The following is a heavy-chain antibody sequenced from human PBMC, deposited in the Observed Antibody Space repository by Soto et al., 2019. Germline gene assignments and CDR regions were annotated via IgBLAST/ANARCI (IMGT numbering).Heavy chain of an antibody. CDR1: GFTFSSYG. D-gene: IGHD3-3*02. Sequence: QPGGSLRLCCAASGFTFSSYGMHWVRQAPGKGLEWVAVISYDGSNKYYADSVKGRFTISRDNSKNTLYLQMNSLRAEDTAVYYCAKSFSRATSWSDPCGQGTLVTGSS. V-gene: IGHV3-30*18. CDR2: ISYDGSNK. J-gene: IGHJ5*02. CDR3: AKSFSRATSWSDP.